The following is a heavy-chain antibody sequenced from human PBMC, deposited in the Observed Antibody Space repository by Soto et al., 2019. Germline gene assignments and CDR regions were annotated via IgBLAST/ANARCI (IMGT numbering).Heavy chain of an antibody. Sequence: VGSLRLSCAASGFTFSDYYMSWIRQAPGKGLEWVSYISSSSSDTNYADSVRGRFTISRDNAKNSLYLQMNGLRAEDTAVYYCVRDIARVGDTYYYDYWGQGTLVTVSS. V-gene: IGHV3-11*06. CDR3: VRDIARVGDTYYYDY. CDR1: GFTFSDYY. D-gene: IGHD1-26*01. CDR2: ISSSSSDT. J-gene: IGHJ4*02.